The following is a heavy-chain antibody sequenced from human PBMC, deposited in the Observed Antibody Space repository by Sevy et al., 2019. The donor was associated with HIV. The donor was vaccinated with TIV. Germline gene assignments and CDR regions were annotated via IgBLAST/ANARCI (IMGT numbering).Heavy chain of an antibody. J-gene: IGHJ4*02. Sequence: GGSLRLSCAASGLTFTNAWMGWVRQAPGKGLEWVGRIRSNTDGGTTDYAAPLKGRFTISRDDSKNTLYLQMNILKSAYTAVYYCTTDREYGDFKGGFDYWGQGTLVTVSS. V-gene: IGHV3-15*01. CDR3: TTDREYGDFKGGFDY. D-gene: IGHD4-17*01. CDR2: IRSNTDGGTT. CDR1: GLTFTNAW.